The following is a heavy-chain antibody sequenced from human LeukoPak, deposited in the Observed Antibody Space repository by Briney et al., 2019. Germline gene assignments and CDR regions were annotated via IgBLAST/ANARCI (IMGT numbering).Heavy chain of an antibody. V-gene: IGHV3-7*01. CDR3: ASGSYDFWSGYYYRFDP. D-gene: IGHD3-3*01. Sequence: GGSLRLSCAASGFTFSSYWMSWVRQAPGKGLEWVANIKQDGSEKYYVDSVKGRFTISRDNAKNTLYLQMNSLRAEDTAVYYCASGSYDFWSGYYYRFDPWGQGTLVTVSS. J-gene: IGHJ5*02. CDR1: GFTFSSYW. CDR2: IKQDGSEK.